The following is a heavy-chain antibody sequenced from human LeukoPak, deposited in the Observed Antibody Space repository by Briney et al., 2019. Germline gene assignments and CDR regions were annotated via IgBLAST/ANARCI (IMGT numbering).Heavy chain of an antibody. CDR3: ARDYGSRGSSSYPFDN. CDR1: GFTFSSDA. V-gene: IGHV3-23*01. D-gene: IGHD3-10*01. CDR2: IDESGGSI. J-gene: IGHJ4*02. Sequence: PGGSLRLSCAATGFTFSSDAMSWVRQAPGKGLEWVSGIDESGGSIYYADSVKGRFTVSRDNSKNTLDLQINSLRAEDTAVYYCARDYGSRGSSSYPFDNWSQETLVTVSP.